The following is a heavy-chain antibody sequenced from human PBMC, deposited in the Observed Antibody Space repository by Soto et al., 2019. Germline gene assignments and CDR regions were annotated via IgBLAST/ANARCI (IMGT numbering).Heavy chain of an antibody. J-gene: IGHJ6*03. V-gene: IGHV6-1*01. CDR3: ARDRVFSSSYYYYYYMDV. D-gene: IGHD6-6*01. CDR1: GDSVSSNSAA. CDR2: TYYRSKWYN. Sequence: SQTLSLTCAISGDSVSSNSAAWNWIRQSPSRGLEWPGRTYYRSKWYNDYAVSVKSRITINPDTSKNQFSLQLNSVTPEDTAVYYCARDRVFSSSYYYYYYMDVWGKGTTVTVSS.